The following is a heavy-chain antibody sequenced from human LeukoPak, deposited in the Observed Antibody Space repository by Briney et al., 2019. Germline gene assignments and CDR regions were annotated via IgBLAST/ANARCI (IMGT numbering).Heavy chain of an antibody. CDR3: ARPRIAAAGTMAY. CDR2: IYPGDSDT. D-gene: IGHD6-13*01. Sequence: GESLKISCKGSGYSFTSYWIGWVRQMPGKGLEWMGIIYPGDSDTRHSPSFQGQVTISADKSISTAYLQWSSLKASDTAMYYCARPRIAAAGTMAYWGQGTLVTVSS. CDR1: GYSFTSYW. V-gene: IGHV5-51*01. J-gene: IGHJ4*02.